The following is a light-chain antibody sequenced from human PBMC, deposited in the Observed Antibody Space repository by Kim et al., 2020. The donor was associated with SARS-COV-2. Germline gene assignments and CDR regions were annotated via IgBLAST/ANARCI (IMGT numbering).Light chain of an antibody. Sequence: VSPGQTARITCSGDALPKQYAYWYQQKPGQAPVLVIYKDSDRPSGIPERFSGSSAGTTVTLTISGVQAEDEADYYCQSADSSGTYVFGTGTKVTVL. V-gene: IGLV3-25*03. J-gene: IGLJ1*01. CDR3: QSADSSGTYV. CDR2: KDS. CDR1: ALPKQY.